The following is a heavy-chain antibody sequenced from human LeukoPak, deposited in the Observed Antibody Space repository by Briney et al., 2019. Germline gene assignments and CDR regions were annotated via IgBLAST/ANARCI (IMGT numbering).Heavy chain of an antibody. CDR2: IYYSGST. D-gene: IGHD5-18*01. Sequence: PSETLSLTCTVSGGSISSNSYYWGWIRQPPGKGLEWIGTIYYSGSTYYNPSLKSRVTISVDTSKNQFSLKLSSVTAADTAVYYCASLDTAMVFDYWGQGTLVTVSS. J-gene: IGHJ4*02. CDR1: GGSISSNSYY. CDR3: ASLDTAMVFDY. V-gene: IGHV4-39*07.